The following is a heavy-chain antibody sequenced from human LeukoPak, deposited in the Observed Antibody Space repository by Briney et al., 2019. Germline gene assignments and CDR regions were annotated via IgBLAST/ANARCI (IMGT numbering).Heavy chain of an antibody. V-gene: IGHV4-59*01. CDR1: GGSISSYY. CDR2: IYYSGST. CDR3: ARTYCSSTSCPLDY. D-gene: IGHD2-2*01. Sequence: PSETLSLTCTVSGGSISSYYWSWIRHPPGKGLEWIGYIYYSGSTNYNPSLKSRVTISVDTSKKQFSLKLSSVTAADTAVYYCARTYCSSTSCPLDYWGQGTLVTVSS. J-gene: IGHJ4*02.